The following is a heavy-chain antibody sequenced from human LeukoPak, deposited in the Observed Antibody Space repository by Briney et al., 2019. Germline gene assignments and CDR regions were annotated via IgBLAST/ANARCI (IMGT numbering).Heavy chain of an antibody. CDR3: AKVGDFYGDYVGYFDY. Sequence: GGSLRLSCAASGFTFSSYAMSWVRQAPGKGLEWVSAIRGSGGSTYYADSVKGRFTISRDNSKNTLYLQMNSLRAEDTAVYYCAKVGDFYGDYVGYFDYWGQGTLVTVSS. D-gene: IGHD4-17*01. CDR1: GFTFSSYA. V-gene: IGHV3-23*01. J-gene: IGHJ4*02. CDR2: IRGSGGST.